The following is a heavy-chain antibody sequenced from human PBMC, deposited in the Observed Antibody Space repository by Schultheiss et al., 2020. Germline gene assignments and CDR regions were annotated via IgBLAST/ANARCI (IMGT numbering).Heavy chain of an antibody. D-gene: IGHD5-12*01. J-gene: IGHJ6*02. V-gene: IGHV1-18*01. CDR2: ISGYNGNT. CDR1: GDTLTTLG. Sequence: ASVKVSCKTSGDTLTTLGVTWVRQAPGQGLEWMGWISGYNGNTKYAQKVQDRVTMTRDTSTSTAYMELRSLRADDTAKYYCATQRTPDYSAYACGVTCYSYAMAVWGQGTTVTVSS. CDR3: ATQRTPDYSAYACGVTCYSYAMAV.